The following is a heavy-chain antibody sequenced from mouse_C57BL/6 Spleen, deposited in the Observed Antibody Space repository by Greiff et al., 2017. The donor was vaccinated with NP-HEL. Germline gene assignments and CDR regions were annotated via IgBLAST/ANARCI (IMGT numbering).Heavy chain of an antibody. CDR2: IDPETGGT. D-gene: IGHD2-1*01. V-gene: IGHV1-15*01. CDR1: GYTFTDYE. Sequence: QVQLKQSGAELVRPGASVTLSCKASGYTFTDYEMHWVKQTPVHGLEWIGAIDPETGGTAYNQKFKGKAILTADKSSSTAYMELRSLTSEDSAVYYCTTYGNLYYYAMDYWGQGTSVTVSS. J-gene: IGHJ4*01. CDR3: TTYGNLYYYAMDY.